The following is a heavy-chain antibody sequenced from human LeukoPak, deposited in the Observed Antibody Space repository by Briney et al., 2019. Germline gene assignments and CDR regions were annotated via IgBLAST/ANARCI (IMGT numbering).Heavy chain of an antibody. Sequence: PGGSLRLSCAAPGFTFSTYAMSWVRQAPGKGLEWVSAISGSGGSTYYADSVKGRFTISGDSSYHTAFLQMNSLRADDTAIYYCAKDGEWTFDIWGQGTMVTVSS. CDR2: ISGSGGST. D-gene: IGHD3-3*01. J-gene: IGHJ3*02. CDR3: AKDGEWTFDI. CDR1: GFTFSTYA. V-gene: IGHV3-23*01.